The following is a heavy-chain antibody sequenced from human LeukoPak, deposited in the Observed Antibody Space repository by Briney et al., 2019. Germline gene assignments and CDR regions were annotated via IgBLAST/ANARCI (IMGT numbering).Heavy chain of an antibody. Sequence: GESLKISCKGSGYSFTSYWIGWVRQMPGKGLEWMGIIYPGDSDTRYSPSFQGQVTISADKSISTAYLQWSSLKASDTAMYYCARLFDSSGWYGSYYYMDVWGKGTTVTVSS. CDR1: GYSFTSYW. D-gene: IGHD6-19*01. J-gene: IGHJ6*03. CDR2: IYPGDSDT. CDR3: ARLFDSSGWYGSYYYMDV. V-gene: IGHV5-51*01.